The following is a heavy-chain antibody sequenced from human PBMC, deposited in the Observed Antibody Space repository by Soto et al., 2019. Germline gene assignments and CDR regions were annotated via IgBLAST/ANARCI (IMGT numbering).Heavy chain of an antibody. CDR3: ARAGVVVPAPMSGYYYYGMDV. J-gene: IGHJ6*02. CDR1: GGTFSSYA. Sequence: SVKVSGKASGGTFSSYAISWVRQAPGQGLGWRGGFIPIFGTANYAQKFQGRVTITADESTSTAYMELSSLRSEDTAVYYCARAGVVVPAPMSGYYYYGMDVWGQGTTVTVSS. CDR2: FIPIFGTA. D-gene: IGHD2-2*01. V-gene: IGHV1-69*13.